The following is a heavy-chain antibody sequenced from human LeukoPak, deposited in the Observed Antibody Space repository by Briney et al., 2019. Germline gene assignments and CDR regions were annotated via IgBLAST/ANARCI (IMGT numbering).Heavy chain of an antibody. J-gene: IGHJ4*02. V-gene: IGHV1-2*02. Sequence: ASVKVSCKASGYTFTGYYMHWVRQAPGQGLEWMGWINPNSGGTNYAQKFQGRVTMTRDTSISTAYMELSRLRSDDTAVYYCARVLEWGQCSSSCALDYWGQGTLVTVSS. CDR3: ARVLEWGQCSSSCALDY. CDR2: INPNSGGT. CDR1: GYTFTGYY. D-gene: IGHD6-13*01.